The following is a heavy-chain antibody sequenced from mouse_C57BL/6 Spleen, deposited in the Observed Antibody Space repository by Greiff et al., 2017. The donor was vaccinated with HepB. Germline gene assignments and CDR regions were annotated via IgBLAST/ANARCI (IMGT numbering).Heavy chain of an antibody. CDR2: IYPGDGDT. CDR1: GYAFSSSW. Sequence: VQLQESGPELVKPGASVKISCKASGYAFSSSWMNWVKQRPGKGLEWIGRIYPGDGDTNYNGKFKGKATLTADKSSSTAYMQLSSLTSEDSAVYFCARSWVRYFDVWGTGTTVTVSS. D-gene: IGHD4-1*01. CDR3: ARSWVRYFDV. V-gene: IGHV1-82*01. J-gene: IGHJ1*03.